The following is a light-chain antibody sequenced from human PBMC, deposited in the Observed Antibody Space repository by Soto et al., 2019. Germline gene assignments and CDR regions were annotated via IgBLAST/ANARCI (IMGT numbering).Light chain of an antibody. V-gene: IGLV2-14*01. CDR1: SSDVGGFDF. Sequence: QSVLTQPASVSGSPGQSVTISCTGTSSDVGGFDFVSWYQKHPGKAPKLVIYEVSLRPSGVSDRFSGSKSANTASLTSSGLKAEDDSDYSCSSYTNSGNRVFGGGTKLNVL. J-gene: IGLJ3*02. CDR3: SSYTNSGNRV. CDR2: EVS.